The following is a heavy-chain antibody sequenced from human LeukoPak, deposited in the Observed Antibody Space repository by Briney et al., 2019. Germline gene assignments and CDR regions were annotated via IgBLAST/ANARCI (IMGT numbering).Heavy chain of an antibody. CDR2: IYPDDSDT. D-gene: IGHD3-10*01. V-gene: IGHV5-51*01. J-gene: IGHJ3*02. CDR1: GYSFAHYW. CDR3: ASRFVTPDAFDI. Sequence: GESLKISCKGSGYSFAHYWIGWVRQMPGKGLEWMGIIYPDDSDTRYSPSFQGQVTFSADKSISTAYLQWSSLKASDTAMYCCASRFVTPDAFDIWGQGTMVTVSS.